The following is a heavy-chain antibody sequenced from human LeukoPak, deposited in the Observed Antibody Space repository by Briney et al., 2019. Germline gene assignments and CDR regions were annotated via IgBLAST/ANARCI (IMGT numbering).Heavy chain of an antibody. CDR2: ISVFDGNT. Sequence: ASVKVSCKASGYTFTTYGIIWVRQAPGQGLEWMGWISVFDGNTNYAQKFQGRVIMTTDTSTSTAYMELRSLRSDDTAVYYCARGLTTVTTSPFDDWGQGTLVTVSS. V-gene: IGHV1-18*01. J-gene: IGHJ4*02. CDR1: GYTFTTYG. CDR3: ARGLTTVTTSPFDD. D-gene: IGHD4-17*01.